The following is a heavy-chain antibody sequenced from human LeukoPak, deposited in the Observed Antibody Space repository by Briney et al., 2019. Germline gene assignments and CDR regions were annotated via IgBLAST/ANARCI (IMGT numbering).Heavy chain of an antibody. D-gene: IGHD1-26*01. CDR3: ARVYWRLGAHDAFDI. V-gene: IGHV4-38-2*01. Sequence: PSETLSLSCAVSGYSITTNYWGWIRQPPGQGLEWIGTIDHIGNTFYNPSLTRRVSISVDTSKNHLSLNLTSVTATDTALYYCARVYWRLGAHDAFDIWGQGTMVTVSS. J-gene: IGHJ3*02. CDR2: IDHIGNT. CDR1: GYSITTNY.